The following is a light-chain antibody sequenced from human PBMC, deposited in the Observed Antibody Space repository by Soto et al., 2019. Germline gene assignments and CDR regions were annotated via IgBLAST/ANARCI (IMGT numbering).Light chain of an antibody. V-gene: IGKV1-39*01. Sequence: DIQMTQSPSTLSASVGDRVTISCRASQIISSFLNWYQQKPGKAPKLLIFLASSLQSGVASRFSGSGSGADFTLTISSLQPEDFATYYCQQSYTVPLTFGQGTKVDIK. CDR1: QIISSF. CDR3: QQSYTVPLT. CDR2: LAS. J-gene: IGKJ1*01.